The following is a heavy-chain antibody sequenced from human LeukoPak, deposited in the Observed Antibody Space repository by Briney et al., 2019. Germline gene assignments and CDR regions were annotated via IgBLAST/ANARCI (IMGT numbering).Heavy chain of an antibody. V-gene: IGHV3-53*01. J-gene: IGHJ5*02. D-gene: IGHD2-2*01. CDR2: IYSGGST. CDR3: VGERSSSFDP. CDR1: GFTVSGNY. Sequence: GGSLRLSCAASGFTVSGNYMSWVRQAPGKGLEWVSVIYSGGSTYYADSVKGRFTISKDNSKNTLYLQINSLRADDTAVYYCVGERSSSFDPWGQGTLVTVSS.